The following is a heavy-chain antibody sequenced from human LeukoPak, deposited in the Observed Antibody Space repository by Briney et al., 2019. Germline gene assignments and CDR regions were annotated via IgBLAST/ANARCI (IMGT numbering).Heavy chain of an antibody. J-gene: IGHJ4*02. CDR1: GFTFSSNA. CDR3: AKVLKYQLTFFDY. D-gene: IGHD2-2*01. V-gene: IGHV3-23*01. CDR2: ITVSGDNT. Sequence: PGGSLRLSCAASGFTFSSNAISWVRQAPGQGLEWVSGITVSGDNTYYADYVQGRFTMSRDNSKNTLYLQMNSLRAEDTAVYYCAKVLKYQLTFFDYWGQETLVTVSS.